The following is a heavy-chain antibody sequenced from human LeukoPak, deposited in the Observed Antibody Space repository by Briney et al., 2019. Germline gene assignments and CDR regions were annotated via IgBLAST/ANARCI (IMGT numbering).Heavy chain of an antibody. CDR2: IRYDGTNK. J-gene: IGHJ6*03. CDR1: GFTFNKYG. Sequence: GGSLRLSCAASGFTFNKYGMHWVRQAPGKGLEWVAFIRYDGTNKYYADSVKGRFTISRDNSKNTLYVQMNSLRAEDTAVYYCARGRSYYGSGSYYKLGYYYFMDVWGKGTTVTVSS. D-gene: IGHD3-10*01. CDR3: ARGRSYYGSGSYYKLGYYYFMDV. V-gene: IGHV3-30*02.